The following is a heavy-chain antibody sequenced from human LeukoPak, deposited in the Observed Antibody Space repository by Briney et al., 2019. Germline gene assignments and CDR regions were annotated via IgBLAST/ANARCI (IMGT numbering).Heavy chain of an antibody. D-gene: IGHD3-3*01. CDR1: SGSFSGYY. CDR3: ARGGYDFWSGRLYYYYYMDV. CDR2: INHSGST. V-gene: IGHV4-34*01. Sequence: SETLSLTCAVYSGSFSGYYWSWIRQPPGKGLEWIGEINHSGSTNYNPSLKSRVTISVDTSKNQFSLKLSSVTAADTAVYYCARGGYDFWSGRLYYYYYMDVWGKGTTVTVSS. J-gene: IGHJ6*03.